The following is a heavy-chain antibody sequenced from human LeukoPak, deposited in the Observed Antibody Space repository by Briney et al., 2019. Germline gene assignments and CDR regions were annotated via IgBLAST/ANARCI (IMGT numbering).Heavy chain of an antibody. J-gene: IGHJ5*02. CDR3: ARSERGDFWSGYDNWFDP. Sequence: PGGSLRLSCAASGFTFSSYWMSWVRQAPGKGLEWVANIKQDGSEKYYVDSVKGRLTISRDNAKNSLYLQMNSLRAEDTAVYYCARSERGDFWSGYDNWFDPWGQGTLVTVSS. CDR2: IKQDGSEK. D-gene: IGHD3-3*01. V-gene: IGHV3-7*01. CDR1: GFTFSSYW.